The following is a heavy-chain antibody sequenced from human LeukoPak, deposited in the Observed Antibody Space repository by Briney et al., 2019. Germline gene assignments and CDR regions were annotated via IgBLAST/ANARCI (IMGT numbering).Heavy chain of an antibody. V-gene: IGHV4-30-2*01. D-gene: IGHD3-10*01. CDR2: IYHSGST. CDR3: ARGGVRGVIRYYFDY. J-gene: IGHJ4*02. CDR1: GGSISGSSYS. Sequence: SETLSLTCTVSGGSISGSSYSWSWIRQPPGKGLEWIGYIYHSGSTYYNPSLKSRVTISVDRSKNQFSLKLSSVTAADTAVYYCARGGVRGVIRYYFDYWGQGTLVTVSS.